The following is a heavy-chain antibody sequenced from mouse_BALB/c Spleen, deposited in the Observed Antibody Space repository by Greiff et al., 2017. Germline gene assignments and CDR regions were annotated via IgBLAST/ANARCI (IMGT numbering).Heavy chain of an antibody. CDR2: IDPANGNT. CDR3: ATSGTDAMDY. CDR1: GFNIKDTY. Sequence: EVKLVESGAELVKPGASVKLSCTASGFNIKDTYMHWVKQRPEQGLEWIGRIDPANGNTKYDPKFQGKATITADTSSNTAYLQLSSLTSEDTAVYYCATSGTDAMDYWGQGTSVTVSS. V-gene: IGHV14-3*02. J-gene: IGHJ4*01. D-gene: IGHD4-1*01.